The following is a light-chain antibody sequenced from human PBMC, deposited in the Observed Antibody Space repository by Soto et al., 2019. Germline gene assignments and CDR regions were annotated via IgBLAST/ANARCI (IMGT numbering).Light chain of an antibody. V-gene: IGKV3-11*01. Sequence: EIVLTPSPATLSLSPRERATLSCRASQSVSSYLACYQQKPGQAPRLLIYDASNRVTGIPARFSGSGSGADFTLTISSLEPEDFTVYYCQQRRSWPPYTFGQGTKLEIK. J-gene: IGKJ2*01. CDR1: QSVSSY. CDR2: DAS. CDR3: QQRRSWPPYT.